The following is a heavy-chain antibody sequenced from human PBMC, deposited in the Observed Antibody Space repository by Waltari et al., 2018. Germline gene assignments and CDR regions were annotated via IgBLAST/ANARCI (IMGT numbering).Heavy chain of an antibody. V-gene: IGHV4-59*01. CDR2: IYYSGSA. CDR1: GGSITSYY. J-gene: IGHJ2*01. CDR3: ARVTEWSWYFDL. Sequence: QVQLQESGPGLVKPSATLSLTCTASGGSITSYYWSWLRQPPGKGLEWIGYIYYSGSANYNPALKSRVTMSVDTSKNQFFLKLSSVTAADTAVYYCARVTEWSWYFDLWGRGTLVTVSS. D-gene: IGHD3-3*01.